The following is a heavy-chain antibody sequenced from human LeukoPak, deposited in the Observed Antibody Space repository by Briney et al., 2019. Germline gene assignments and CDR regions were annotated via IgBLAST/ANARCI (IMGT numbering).Heavy chain of an antibody. J-gene: IGHJ4*02. CDR2: IYYSGST. V-gene: IGHV4-59*01. Sequence: PSETLSLTCTVSGGSISSYYWSWIRQPPGKGLEWIGYIYYSGSTNYNPSLKSRVTISVDTSKNQFSLKLSSVTAADTAVYYCASSPPGIAVAGTFPPVYWGQGTLVTVSS. CDR3: ASSPPGIAVAGTFPPVY. CDR1: GGSISSYY. D-gene: IGHD6-19*01.